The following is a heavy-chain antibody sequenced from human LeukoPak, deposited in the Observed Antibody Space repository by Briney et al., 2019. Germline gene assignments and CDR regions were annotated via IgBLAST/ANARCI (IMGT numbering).Heavy chain of an antibody. D-gene: IGHD6-19*01. J-gene: IGHJ6*02. V-gene: IGHV4-34*01. CDR3: ARLTSGGWYFRHGMDV. CDR1: GGSFSGYY. Sequence: SETLSLTCAAYGGSFSGYYWSWIRQPPGKGLEWIGEINHSGSTNYNPSLKSRVTISVDTSKNQFSLKLSSVTAADTAVYYCARLTSGGWYFRHGMDVWGQGTTVTVSS. CDR2: INHSGST.